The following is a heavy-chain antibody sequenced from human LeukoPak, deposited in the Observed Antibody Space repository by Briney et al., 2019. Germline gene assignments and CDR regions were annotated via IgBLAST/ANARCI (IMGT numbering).Heavy chain of an antibody. Sequence: GGSLRLSCVASGFTFSSYWMHWVRQDPRKGLVWVSRISGDGRNINYADSVRGRFTISRDNAKNTVFLQMNSLRAEDTAVYYCARDVVSLDWLLHMGYLDFWGQGALVTVSS. CDR3: ARDVVSLDWLLHMGYLDF. D-gene: IGHD3/OR15-3a*01. J-gene: IGHJ4*02. V-gene: IGHV3-74*01. CDR2: ISGDGRNI. CDR1: GFTFSSYW.